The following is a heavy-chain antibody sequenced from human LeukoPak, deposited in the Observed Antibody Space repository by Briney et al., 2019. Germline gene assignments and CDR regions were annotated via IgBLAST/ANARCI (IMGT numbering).Heavy chain of an antibody. V-gene: IGHV1-69*04. Sequence: GSSVKVSCKASGGTFSSYAISWVRQAPGQGLEWMGRIIPILGIANYAQKFQGRVTITADKSTSTAYMELSSLRSEDTAAYYCAIGSGSFDYWGQGTLVTVSS. CDR1: GGTFSSYA. D-gene: IGHD3-10*01. J-gene: IGHJ4*02. CDR3: AIGSGSFDY. CDR2: IIPILGIA.